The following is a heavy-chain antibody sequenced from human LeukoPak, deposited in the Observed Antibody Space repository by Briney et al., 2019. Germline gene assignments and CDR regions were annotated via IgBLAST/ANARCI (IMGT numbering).Heavy chain of an antibody. CDR3: VRDHRQLNIYYYYYGMDV. V-gene: IGHV4-30-4*01. CDR1: GGSISSGDYY. D-gene: IGHD1-1*01. Sequence: PSQTLSLTCTVSGGSISSGDYYWSWIRQPPGKGLEWIGEIYHSGSTNYNPSLKSRVTISVDKSKNQFSLELSSVTAADTAVYYCVRDHRQLNIYYYYYGMDVWGQGTTVTVSS. J-gene: IGHJ6*02. CDR2: IYHSGST.